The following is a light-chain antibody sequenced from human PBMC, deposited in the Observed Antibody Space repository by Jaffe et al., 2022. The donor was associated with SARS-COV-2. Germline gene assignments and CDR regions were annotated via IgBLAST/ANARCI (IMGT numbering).Light chain of an antibody. V-gene: IGKV2-28*01. Sequence: EIVMTQSPLSMSVTLGEPAAISCRSSQSLLHSNGYNYLDWYLQKPGQSPQLLISLASNRASGVPDRFSGSGSGTDFTLKISRLEAEDVGVYYCMQALQAPLTFGGGTKVEI. J-gene: IGKJ4*01. CDR2: LAS. CDR1: QSLLHSNGYNY. CDR3: MQALQAPLT.